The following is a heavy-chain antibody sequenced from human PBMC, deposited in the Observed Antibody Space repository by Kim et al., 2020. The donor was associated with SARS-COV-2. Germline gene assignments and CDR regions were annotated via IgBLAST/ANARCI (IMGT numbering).Heavy chain of an antibody. CDR1: GYTFTSYD. CDR2: MNPNSGNT. CDR3: ARGLSEGVSGWLRNNWFDP. D-gene: IGHD6-19*01. J-gene: IGHJ5*02. Sequence: ASVKVSCKASGYTFTSYDINWVRQATGQGLEWMGWMNPNSGNTGYAQKFQGRVTMTRNTSISTAYMELSSLRSEDTAVYYCARGLSEGVSGWLRNNWFDPWGQGTLVTVSS. V-gene: IGHV1-8*01.